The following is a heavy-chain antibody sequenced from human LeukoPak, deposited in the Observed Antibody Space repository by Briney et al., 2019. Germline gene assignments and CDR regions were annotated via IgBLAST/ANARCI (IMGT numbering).Heavy chain of an antibody. CDR2: ISYSGGT. CDR3: AKGGTGSSPVRWFDP. CDR1: GDSISSSSSYH. Sequence: SETLSLTCTVSGDSISSSSSYHWDWIRQPPGKGLEWIGSISYSGGTYYNPSLKSRVTISVDMSKNQFSLKLTSVTAADTAVYYCAKGGTGSSPVRWFDPWGQGSLVTVPS. J-gene: IGHJ5*02. D-gene: IGHD1-26*01. V-gene: IGHV4-39*01.